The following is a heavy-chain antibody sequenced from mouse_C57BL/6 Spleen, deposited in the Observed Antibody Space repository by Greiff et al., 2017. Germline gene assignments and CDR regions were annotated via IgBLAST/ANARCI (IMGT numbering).Heavy chain of an antibody. CDR3: ASRTGTGY. CDR1: GYTFTSYW. Sequence: QVHVKQPGAELEKPGASVKLSCKASGYTFTSYWMHWVKQRPGQGLEWIGMIHPNSGSTNYNEKFKSKATLTVDKSSSTAYMQLSSLTSEDSAVYYCASRTGTGYWGQGTTLTVSS. CDR2: IHPNSGST. D-gene: IGHD4-1*01. V-gene: IGHV1-64*01. J-gene: IGHJ2*01.